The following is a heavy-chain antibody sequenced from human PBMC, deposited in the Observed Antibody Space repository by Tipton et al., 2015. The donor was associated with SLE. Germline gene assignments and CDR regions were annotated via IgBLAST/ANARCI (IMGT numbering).Heavy chain of an antibody. V-gene: IGHV3-21*01. CDR2: ISGSGGST. J-gene: IGHJ4*02. D-gene: IGHD2-2*01. Sequence: GSLRLSCAASGFTFSSYGMHWVRQAPGKGLEWVSAISGSGGSTYYADSVKGRFTISRDNAKNSLYLQMNSLRAEDTAVYHCARGRVGSSWGQGTLVTVSS. CDR1: GFTFSSYG. CDR3: ARGRVGSS.